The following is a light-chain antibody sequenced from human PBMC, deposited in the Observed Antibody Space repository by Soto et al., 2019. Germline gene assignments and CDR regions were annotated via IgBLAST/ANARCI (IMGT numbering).Light chain of an antibody. J-gene: IGKJ1*01. CDR1: QEISNY. Sequence: DIQMIQSPSSLSASVGDRVTITCQASQEISNYLNWYQQKPGKAPKLLIYDASNLERGVPSRFSGRGSGTDFTFTISSLQPEDFATYYCQQYDHLPRTFGRGTKVDI. V-gene: IGKV1-33*01. CDR2: DAS. CDR3: QQYDHLPRT.